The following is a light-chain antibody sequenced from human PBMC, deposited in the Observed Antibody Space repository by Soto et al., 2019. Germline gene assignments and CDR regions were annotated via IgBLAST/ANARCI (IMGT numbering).Light chain of an antibody. CDR1: QSVNSN. V-gene: IGKV3-15*01. Sequence: EIVMTQSPATLSVSPGERATLSCRASQSVNSNLAWYQQKPGQAPRLLIHGASTRAPGFPARFSGSGSGTDFTLTISSLQSEDFAVYYCQQYNNWPWTSGQGTKVDIK. CDR2: GAS. CDR3: QQYNNWPWT. J-gene: IGKJ1*01.